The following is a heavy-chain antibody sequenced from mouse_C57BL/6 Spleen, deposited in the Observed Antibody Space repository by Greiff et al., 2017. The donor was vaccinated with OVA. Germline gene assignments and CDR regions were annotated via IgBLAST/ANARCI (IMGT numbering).Heavy chain of an antibody. D-gene: IGHD3-2*02. Sequence: EVHLVESGGGLVQPKGSLKLSCAASGFSFNTYAMNWVRQAPGKGLEWVARIRSKSNNYATYYADSVKDRFTISRDDSESMLYLQMNNLKTEDTAMYYCVREATEYYAMDYWGQGTSVTVSS. CDR2: IRSKSNNYAT. CDR1: GFSFNTYA. CDR3: VREATEYYAMDY. J-gene: IGHJ4*01. V-gene: IGHV10-1*01.